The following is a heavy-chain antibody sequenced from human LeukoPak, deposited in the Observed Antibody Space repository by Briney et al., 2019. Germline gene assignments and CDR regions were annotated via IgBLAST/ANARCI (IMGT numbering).Heavy chain of an antibody. V-gene: IGHV3-21*01. J-gene: IGHJ4*02. Sequence: GGSLRLSCAASGFTFSHYSMNWVRQAPGKGLEWVSSISSGSNYIYYADSVKGRFTISRDNAKNSLYLQMNSLRAEDTAVYYCARGIYDSSGCLDYWGQGTLVTVSS. D-gene: IGHD3-22*01. CDR3: ARGIYDSSGCLDY. CDR1: GFTFSHYS. CDR2: ISSGSNYI.